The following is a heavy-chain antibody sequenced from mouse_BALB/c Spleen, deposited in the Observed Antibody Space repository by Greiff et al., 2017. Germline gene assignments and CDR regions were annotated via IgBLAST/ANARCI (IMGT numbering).Heavy chain of an antibody. D-gene: IGHD1-1*01. Sequence: VKLMESGPGLVAPSQSLSITCTVSGFSLTSYGVHWVRQPPGKGLEWLGMIWGGGSTDYNSALKSRLSISKDNSKSQVFLKMNSLQTDDTAMYYCAREITLYYYGSSLYFDYWGQGTTLTVSS. CDR1: GFSLTSYG. CDR2: IWGGGST. CDR3: AREITLYYYGSSLYFDY. V-gene: IGHV2-6-4*01. J-gene: IGHJ2*01.